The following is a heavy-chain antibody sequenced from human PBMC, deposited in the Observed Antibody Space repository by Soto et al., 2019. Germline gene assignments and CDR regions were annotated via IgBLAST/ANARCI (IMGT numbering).Heavy chain of an antibody. CDR1: GFTFSTDA. J-gene: IGHJ4*02. CDR2: ISKDGNAQ. Sequence: QVQLVESGGGVVQPGTSLRLSCAASGFTFSTDAMHFVRQAPGTGLEWVAMISKDGNAQYYADSVKASFTVSRDNSKNTVSLQMHSLRPEDTAFDYCAKYRWEFTRYFDSWGQGTLVTVSS. V-gene: IGHV3-30*18. CDR3: AKYRWEFTRYFDS. D-gene: IGHD2-8*02.